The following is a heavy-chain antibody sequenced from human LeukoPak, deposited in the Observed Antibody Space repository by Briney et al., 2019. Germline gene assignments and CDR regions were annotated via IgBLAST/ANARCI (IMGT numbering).Heavy chain of an antibody. D-gene: IGHD3-3*01. J-gene: IGHJ3*02. Sequence: GGSLRLSRAASGFTFSSYGMHWVRQAPGKGLEWVAFIRYDGSNKYYADSVKGRFTICRDNAKNTLYLQMNSLRAEDTAVYYCARDEDWSGYYGAFDIWGQGTMVTVSS. CDR1: GFTFSSYG. CDR3: ARDEDWSGYYGAFDI. CDR2: IRYDGSNK. V-gene: IGHV3-30*02.